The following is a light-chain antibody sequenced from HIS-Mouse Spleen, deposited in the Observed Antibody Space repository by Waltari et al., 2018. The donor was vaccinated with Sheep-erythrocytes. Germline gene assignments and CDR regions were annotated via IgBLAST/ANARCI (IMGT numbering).Light chain of an antibody. Sequence: SYELTQPPSVSVSPGQTASITCSGDKLGDKYACWYQQKPCQSPVLVIYQDSKRPSGIPERFPGSNSGNTATLTISGTQAMDEADYYCQAWDSSTAWVFGGGTKLTVL. J-gene: IGLJ2*01. CDR1: KLGDKY. CDR2: QDS. CDR3: QAWDSSTAWV. V-gene: IGLV3-1*01.